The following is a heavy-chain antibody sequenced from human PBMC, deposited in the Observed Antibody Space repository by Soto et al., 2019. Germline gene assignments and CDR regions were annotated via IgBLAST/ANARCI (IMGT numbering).Heavy chain of an antibody. CDR2: INSDGSST. Sequence: EVQLVESGGGIVRPGGSLRLSCAASGFTFRSYWMHWVRQAPGKGLVWVSRINSDGSSTNYAESVKGRFAISRDHSNNTLYLQMNSLRAEDTAVYYCARARRSASWNLSGTYSFDHWGQGILVTVSS. D-gene: IGHD1-26*01. J-gene: IGHJ4*02. CDR1: GFTFRSYW. V-gene: IGHV3-74*01. CDR3: ARARRSASWNLSGTYSFDH.